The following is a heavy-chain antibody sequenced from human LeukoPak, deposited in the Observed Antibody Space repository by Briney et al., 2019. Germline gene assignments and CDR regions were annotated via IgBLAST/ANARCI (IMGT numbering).Heavy chain of an antibody. CDR1: GYTFTSYD. V-gene: IGHV1-8*01. J-gene: IGHJ4*02. Sequence: ASVKVSCKASGYTFTSYDINWVRQATGQGLEWMGWMNPNSGTTGYAQKFQGRVTMTRSTSISTAYMELSSLRSDDTAVYYCARGASRSFDYWGQGTLVTVSS. CDR2: MNPNSGTT. CDR3: ARGASRSFDY.